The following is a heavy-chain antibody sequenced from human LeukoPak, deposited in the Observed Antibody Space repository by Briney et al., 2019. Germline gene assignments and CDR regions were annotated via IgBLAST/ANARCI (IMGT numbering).Heavy chain of an antibody. Sequence: PGGSLRLSCAASGFTFSSYSLNWVRQAPGKGLEWVSSISSSSSYINYEDSVKGRFTISRDNAKNSLSLQMNSLRAEGTAVYYCARDKGGGLVGSTTSDYWGQGTLVTVSS. V-gene: IGHV3-21*01. J-gene: IGHJ4*02. CDR1: GFTFSSYS. D-gene: IGHD5/OR15-5a*01. CDR2: ISSSSSYI. CDR3: ARDKGGGLVGSTTSDY.